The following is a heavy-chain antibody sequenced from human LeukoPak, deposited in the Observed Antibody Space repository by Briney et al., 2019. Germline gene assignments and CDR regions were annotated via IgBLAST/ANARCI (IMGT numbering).Heavy chain of an antibody. V-gene: IGHV4-59*08. D-gene: IGHD3-22*01. J-gene: IGHJ3*02. CDR3: ARHRREMETYYYDSSGYRDAFDI. CDR1: GGSISSYY. CDR2: IYYSGST. Sequence: SETLSLTCTVSGGSISSYYWSWIRQPPGKGLEWIGYIYYSGSTNYNPSLKSRVTISVDTSKNQFSLKLSSVTAADTAVYYCARHRREMETYYYDSSGYRDAFDIWGQGTMVTVSS.